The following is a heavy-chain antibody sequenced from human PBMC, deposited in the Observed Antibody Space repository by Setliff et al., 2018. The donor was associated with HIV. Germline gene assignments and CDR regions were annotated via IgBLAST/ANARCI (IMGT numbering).Heavy chain of an antibody. D-gene: IGHD1-26*01. CDR2: ISAYDGDT. CDR3: ARDSEWGSYIFWTFDI. Sequence: ASVKVSCKSSGGIFNSYAISWVRQAPGQGLEWMGWISAYDGDTKCAQKFHNRLSMTADTSTTTAYMDLRGLTSDDTAVYYCARDSEWGSYIFWTFDIWGQGTMVTVSS. J-gene: IGHJ3*02. CDR1: GGIFNSYA. V-gene: IGHV1-18*01.